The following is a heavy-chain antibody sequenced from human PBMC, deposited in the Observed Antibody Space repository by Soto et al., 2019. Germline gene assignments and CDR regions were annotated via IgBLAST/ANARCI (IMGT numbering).Heavy chain of an antibody. Sequence: GGSLRLSCAASGFTFSSYAMHWVRQAPGKGLEYVSAISSNGGSTYYADSVKGRFTISRDNSKNTLYLQMGSLRAEDMAVYYCARGGYSSSWSGSYYYYYGMDVWGQGTTVTVSS. CDR3: ARGGYSSSWSGSYYYYYGMDV. CDR1: GFTFSSYA. CDR2: ISSNGGST. V-gene: IGHV3-64*02. J-gene: IGHJ6*02. D-gene: IGHD6-13*01.